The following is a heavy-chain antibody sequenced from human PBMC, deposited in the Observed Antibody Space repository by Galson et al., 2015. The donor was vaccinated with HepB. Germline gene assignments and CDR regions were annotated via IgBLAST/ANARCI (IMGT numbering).Heavy chain of an antibody. J-gene: IGHJ5*02. CDR3: ARTLTPPAVTMVRGIDPFDP. Sequence: SVKVSCKASGYTFTSYYMHWVRQAPGQGLEWMGIINPSGGSTSYAQKFQGRVTMTRDTSTSTVYMELSSLRSEDTAVYYCARTLTPPAVTMVRGIDPFDPWGQGTLVTVSS. CDR1: GYTFTSYY. D-gene: IGHD3-10*01. CDR2: INPSGGST. V-gene: IGHV1-46*01.